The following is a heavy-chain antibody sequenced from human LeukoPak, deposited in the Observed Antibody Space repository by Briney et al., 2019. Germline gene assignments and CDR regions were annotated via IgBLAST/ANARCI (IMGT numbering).Heavy chain of an antibody. CDR2: IYTSGST. J-gene: IGHJ6*03. V-gene: IGHV4-4*09. CDR1: GGSISSYY. Sequence: SETLSLTCTVSGGSISSYYWSWIRQPPGEGLEWIGYIYTSGSTNYNPSLKSRVTISVDTSKNQFSLKLSSVTAADTAVYYCARHAIGYCSSTSCWYYYYYYYMDVWGKGTTVTVSS. CDR3: ARHAIGYCSSTSCWYYYYYYYMDV. D-gene: IGHD2-2*01.